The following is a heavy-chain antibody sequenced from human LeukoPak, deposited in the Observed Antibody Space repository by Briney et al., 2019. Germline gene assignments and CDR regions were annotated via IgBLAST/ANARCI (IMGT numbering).Heavy chain of an antibody. V-gene: IGHV1-8*01. CDR1: GYTFTSYD. Sequence: ASVKVSCKASGYTFTSYDINWVRQATGQGLEWMGWMNPNSGNTGYAQKFQGRVIMTRNTSISTAYMELSSLRSEDTAVYYCAREISHAEDAFDIWGQGTMVTVSS. CDR3: AREISHAEDAFDI. CDR2: MNPNSGNT. J-gene: IGHJ3*02.